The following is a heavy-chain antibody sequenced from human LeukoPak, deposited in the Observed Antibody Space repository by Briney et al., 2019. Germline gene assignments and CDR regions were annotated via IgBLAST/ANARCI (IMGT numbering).Heavy chain of an antibody. J-gene: IGHJ4*02. CDR2: ISSGGGVT. CDR3: ARVGVGDWGSVWDH. CDR1: DFSFRTYS. D-gene: IGHD3-16*01. Sequence: PGGSLRLSCGASDFSFRTYSMIWARHTPGTGLEWISYISSGGGVTHYAESVKGRFSISRDNAKNSLFLQMNRLKDEDTAVYYCARVGVGDWGSVWDHWGQGVRVTVSS. V-gene: IGHV3-48*02.